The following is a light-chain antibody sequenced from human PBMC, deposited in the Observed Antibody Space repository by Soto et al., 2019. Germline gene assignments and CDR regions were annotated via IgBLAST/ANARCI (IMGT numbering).Light chain of an antibody. Sequence: DIQMTQFPSSLSASVGDRVTITCRASQTINTYLNWYQQRPGKAPKLLISAASYLQTGVPLRFSGSGSGTDFTLTITSLQPEDFATYFCQQSHSIPRTFGGGTKVDIK. CDR2: AAS. V-gene: IGKV1-39*01. CDR3: QQSHSIPRT. J-gene: IGKJ4*01. CDR1: QTINTY.